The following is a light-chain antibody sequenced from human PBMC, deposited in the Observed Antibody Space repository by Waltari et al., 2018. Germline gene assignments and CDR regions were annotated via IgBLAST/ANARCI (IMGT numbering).Light chain of an antibody. CDR2: ESS. Sequence: QSALTQPASVSGSLGQSITISCTGTSSDVGSYNLVSWYQQHPGKAPKVMIYESSKWPSGVSNLFSGSKSGNTASLTISGLQAEDEADYYCCSYAGGSALVFGGGTKLTVL. CDR1: SSDVGSYNL. J-gene: IGLJ2*01. V-gene: IGLV2-23*01. CDR3: CSYAGGSALV.